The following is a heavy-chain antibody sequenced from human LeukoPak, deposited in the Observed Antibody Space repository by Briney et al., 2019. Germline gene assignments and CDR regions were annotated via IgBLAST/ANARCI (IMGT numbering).Heavy chain of an antibody. D-gene: IGHD1-26*01. CDR3: ARDQGGGFDP. Sequence: GGSLRLSCAASGFTFSNYAMSWVRQAPGKGLEWVSAISGSGGYTYYADSVKGRFTISRDNSKNTLYLRMNSLRAEDTAVYYCARDQGGGFDPWGQGTLVTVSS. CDR2: ISGSGGYT. J-gene: IGHJ5*02. CDR1: GFTFSNYA. V-gene: IGHV3-23*01.